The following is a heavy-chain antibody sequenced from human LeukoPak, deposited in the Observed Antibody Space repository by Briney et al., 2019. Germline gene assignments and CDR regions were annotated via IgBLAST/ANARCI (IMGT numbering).Heavy chain of an antibody. CDR1: GYTFASYD. V-gene: IGHV1-8*01. D-gene: IGHD7-27*01. J-gene: IGHJ4*02. CDR3: ARGPPNWGYDY. CDR2: MSPNSGNT. Sequence: ASVKVSCKASGYTFASYDINWVRQATGQGPEWMGWMSPNSGNTGYAQKFQGRVTMTRSTSMSTAYMELSSLRSEDTAVYYCARGPPNWGYDYWGQGTLVTVSS.